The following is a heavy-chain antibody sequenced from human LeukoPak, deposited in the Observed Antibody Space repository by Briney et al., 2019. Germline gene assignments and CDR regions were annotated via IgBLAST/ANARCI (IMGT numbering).Heavy chain of an antibody. Sequence: NPGGSLRLSCAASGFTFNKFAMSWVRQAPGKGLEWVSSISSSSSYIYYADSVKGRFTISRDNAKNSLYLQMNSLRAEDTAVYYCAREGDFWSGYQYFDYWGQGTLVTVSS. V-gene: IGHV3-21*01. CDR2: ISSSSSYI. J-gene: IGHJ4*02. CDR1: GFTFNKFA. D-gene: IGHD3-3*01. CDR3: AREGDFWSGYQYFDY.